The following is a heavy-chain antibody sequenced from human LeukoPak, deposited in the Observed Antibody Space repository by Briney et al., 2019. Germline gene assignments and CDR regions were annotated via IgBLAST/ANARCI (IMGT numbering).Heavy chain of an antibody. CDR3: ARDIVEPPGSGRYFDN. D-gene: IGHD1-14*01. V-gene: IGHV3-30*02. Sequence: GGSLRLSCAASGFTFSGYGMHWVRQAPGKGLEWVAFIRYDGSNKYYADSVKGRFTTSRDNSRSTLYLQMNSLRPEDTAVYYCARDIVEPPGSGRYFDNWGQGTLITVSS. J-gene: IGHJ4*02. CDR2: IRYDGSNK. CDR1: GFTFSGYG.